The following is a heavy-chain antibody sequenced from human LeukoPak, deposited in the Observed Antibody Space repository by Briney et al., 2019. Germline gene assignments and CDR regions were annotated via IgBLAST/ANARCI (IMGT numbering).Heavy chain of an antibody. Sequence: ASVKVSCKASGGTFSSYAISWVRQAPGQGLEWMGGIIPIFGTANYAQKFQGRVTITADESTSTAYMELSSLRSEDTAVYYCAADRAPTDPYKWVDPWGQGTQVIVSS. CDR1: GGTFSSYA. J-gene: IGHJ5*02. CDR3: AADRAPTDPYKWVDP. CDR2: IIPIFGTA. V-gene: IGHV1-69*13. D-gene: IGHD5-18*01.